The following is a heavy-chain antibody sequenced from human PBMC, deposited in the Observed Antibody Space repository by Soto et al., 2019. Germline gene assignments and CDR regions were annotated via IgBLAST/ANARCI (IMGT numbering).Heavy chain of an antibody. CDR2: IHNSGNT. CDR3: ARHHRFCSGETCYAIDF. J-gene: IGHJ4*02. D-gene: IGHD2-15*01. V-gene: IGHV4-59*08. CDR1: GDSISGYS. Sequence: SSETLSLTCTVSGDSISGYSWSWIRQPPGKGLEWIGCIHNSGNTNYNVSLKSRVTVSADTSKNQFFLKLTSVIAADTAVYYCARHHRFCSGETCYAIDFWGQGTLVTVSS.